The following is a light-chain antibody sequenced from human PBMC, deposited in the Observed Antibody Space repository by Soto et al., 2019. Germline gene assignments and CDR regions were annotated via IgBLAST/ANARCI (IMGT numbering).Light chain of an antibody. Sequence: EIVLTQSLATLSLSPGERATLSCRASQSVSSSLAWYQQKPGQAPRLLIHDASSRATGTPARFSGSGSGTDFTLTISSLEPEDFAVYYCQQRSNWPPSVTVGQGTRLEIK. J-gene: IGKJ5*01. V-gene: IGKV3-11*01. CDR2: DAS. CDR1: QSVSSS. CDR3: QQRSNWPPSVT.